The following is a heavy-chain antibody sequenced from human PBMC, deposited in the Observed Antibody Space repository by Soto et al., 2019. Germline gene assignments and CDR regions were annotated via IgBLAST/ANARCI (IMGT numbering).Heavy chain of an antibody. Sequence: AQLVQSGAEVKEPGASVKVSCKASGYTFTGYGITWVRQAPGQGLEWLGWASPLSATTNYAPKFQGRVTMTTHTSTNMAYMELRSLRSDDTAVYYCARGGTAEADFWGQGTLVTVSS. CDR2: ASPLSATT. V-gene: IGHV1-18*01. CDR3: ARGGTAEADF. D-gene: IGHD2-21*02. CDR1: GYTFTGYG. J-gene: IGHJ4*02.